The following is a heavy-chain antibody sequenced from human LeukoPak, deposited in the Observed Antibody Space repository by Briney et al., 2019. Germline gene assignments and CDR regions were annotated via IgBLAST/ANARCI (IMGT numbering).Heavy chain of an antibody. V-gene: IGHV1-46*01. CDR3: ARVRSVSVVVAAKNAFDI. J-gene: IGHJ3*02. CDR1: GYTFTSYY. CDR2: INPSGGST. D-gene: IGHD2-15*01. Sequence: ASVKVSCKASGYTFTSYYMHWVRQAPGQGLEWMGIINPSGGSTSYAQKLQGRVTMTRDTSTSTVYMELSSLRSEDTAVYYCARVRSVSVVVAAKNAFDIWGQGTMVTVSS.